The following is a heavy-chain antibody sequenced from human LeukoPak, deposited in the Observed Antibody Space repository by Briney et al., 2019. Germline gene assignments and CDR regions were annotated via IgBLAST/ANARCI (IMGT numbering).Heavy chain of an antibody. V-gene: IGHV1-2*04. Sequence: ASVKVSCKASGYTFTGYYMHWVRQAPGQGLEWMGWINPNSGGTNYAQKFQGWVTMTRDTSISTAYMELSRLRSDDTAVYYCARAGYFSISSGYLPYYYYGMDVWGQGTTVTVSS. CDR1: GYTFTGYY. CDR3: ARAGYFSISSGYLPYYYYGMDV. J-gene: IGHJ6*02. CDR2: INPNSGGT. D-gene: IGHD5-12*01.